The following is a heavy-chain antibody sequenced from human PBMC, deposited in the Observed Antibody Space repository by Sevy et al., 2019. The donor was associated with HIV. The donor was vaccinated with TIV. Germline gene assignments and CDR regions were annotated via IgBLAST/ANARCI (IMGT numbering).Heavy chain of an antibody. CDR2: ISYDGSNK. J-gene: IGHJ4*02. Sequence: GGSLRLSCAASGFTFSSYAMHWVRQAPGKGLEWVAVISYDGSNKYYADSVKGRFTISRDNSKNTLYLQMNSLRAEDTALYYCARGPRFVSRLDYWGQGTLVTVSS. CDR3: ARGPRFVSRLDY. CDR1: GFTFSSYA. V-gene: IGHV3-30-3*01.